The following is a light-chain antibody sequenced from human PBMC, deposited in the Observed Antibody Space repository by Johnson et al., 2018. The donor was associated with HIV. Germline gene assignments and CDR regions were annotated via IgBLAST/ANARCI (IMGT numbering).Light chain of an antibody. J-gene: IGLJ1*01. Sequence: QSVLTQPPSVSAAPGQKVTISCSGNSSNIGNNYVSWYQQLPGTGPKLLIYENNKRPSGIPDRFSGSTSCTSATLGITGLQPWDEADYYGATWDSSLSAEVCGTGTKVTVL. V-gene: IGLV1-51*02. CDR3: ATWDSSLSAEV. CDR1: SSNIGNNY. CDR2: ENN.